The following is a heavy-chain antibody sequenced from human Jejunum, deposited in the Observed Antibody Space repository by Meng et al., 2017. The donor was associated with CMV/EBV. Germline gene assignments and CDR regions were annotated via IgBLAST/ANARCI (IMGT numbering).Heavy chain of an antibody. J-gene: IGHJ6*02. D-gene: IGHD6-13*01. CDR2: VTPIVSMT. V-gene: IGHV1-69*10. CDR1: YP. CDR3: ARLFYSTSVDRYYYGLDD. Sequence: YPITWVQQAPEQGLGWMEGVTPIVSMTNYAQKFQGRVTNTADKSTTTAYMELSSLRSEDTAVYYCARLFYSTSVDRYYYGLDDWGHGTTVTVSS.